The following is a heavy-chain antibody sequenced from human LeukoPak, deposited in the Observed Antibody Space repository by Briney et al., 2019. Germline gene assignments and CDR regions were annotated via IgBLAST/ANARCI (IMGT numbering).Heavy chain of an antibody. CDR3: ARDRTGYYDSSGYPLDAFDI. CDR2: ICTSGST. CDR1: GGSISSGSYY. J-gene: IGHJ3*02. Sequence: SETLSLTCTVSGGSISSGSYYWSWIRQPAGKGLEWIGRICTSGSTNYNPSLKSRVTISVDTSKNQFSLKLSSVTAADTAVYYCARDRTGYYDSSGYPLDAFDIWGQGTMVTVSS. D-gene: IGHD3-22*01. V-gene: IGHV4-61*02.